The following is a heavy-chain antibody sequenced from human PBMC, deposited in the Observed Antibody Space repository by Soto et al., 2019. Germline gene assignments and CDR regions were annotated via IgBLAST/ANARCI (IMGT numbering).Heavy chain of an antibody. CDR2: TYYRPKWYS. J-gene: IGHJ4*02. D-gene: IGHD6-19*01. CDR1: GDSVSSTSAA. CDR3: ARGSYYSGWV. Sequence: QVQLQQSGPGLVQPSQTLSLTCAISGDSVSSTSAAWSWIRQSPSRGLEWLGRTYYRPKWYSDYAVSVKSRITINPDTSKNQFSLQLNSVTPEDTAVYYCARGSYYSGWVWGQGTLVTVSS. V-gene: IGHV6-1*01.